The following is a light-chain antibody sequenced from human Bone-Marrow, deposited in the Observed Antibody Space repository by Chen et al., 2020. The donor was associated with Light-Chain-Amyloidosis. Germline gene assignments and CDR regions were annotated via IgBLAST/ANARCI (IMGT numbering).Light chain of an antibody. V-gene: IGLV1-47*01. CDR1: SSNIGSNY. CDR2: RNN. J-gene: IGLJ2*01. Sequence: QLVLTQQPSASGTPGQRGTIASSGSSSNIGSNYVYWYQQLPGTAPKLLIYRNNQRPSGVPDRFSGSKSGTSASLAISGLRSEDEADYYCAAWDDSLSGVVFGGGTKLTVL. CDR3: AAWDDSLSGVV.